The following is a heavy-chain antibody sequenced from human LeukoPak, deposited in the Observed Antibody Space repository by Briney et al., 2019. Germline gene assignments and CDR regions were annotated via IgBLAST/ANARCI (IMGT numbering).Heavy chain of an antibody. CDR3: ARATGGAAAADFDP. D-gene: IGHD6-13*01. J-gene: IGHJ5*01. Sequence: AETLSLTCTVSGGSISSYYWSWIRQPAGKGLEWIGRIYTSGSTQYNPSLKSRVTMSVDTSKDQFCPKLSSVNAADTAVYYCARATGGAAAADFDPWGQGTLVTASS. V-gene: IGHV4-4*07. CDR2: IYTSGST. CDR1: GGSISSYY.